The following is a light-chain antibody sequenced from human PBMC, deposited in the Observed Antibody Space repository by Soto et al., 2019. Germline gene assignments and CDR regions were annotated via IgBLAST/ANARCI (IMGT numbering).Light chain of an antibody. Sequence: QSALTQPASVSGSPGQSITISCTGTSSDVGSYNLVSWYQQHPGKAPKFMIYEGSKRPSGVSNRFSGSKSGNTASLTSSGLQAEDEDDYSCCSYAGSSTYVFGTGTKLTVL. CDR1: SSDVGSYNL. J-gene: IGLJ1*01. CDR2: EGS. CDR3: CSYAGSSTYV. V-gene: IGLV2-23*01.